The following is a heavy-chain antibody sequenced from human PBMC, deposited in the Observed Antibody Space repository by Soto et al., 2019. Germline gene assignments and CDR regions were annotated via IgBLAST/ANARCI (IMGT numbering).Heavy chain of an antibody. CDR1: GISFSDAW. V-gene: IGHV3-15*07. CDR3: TTDPPAGSRAIDY. Sequence: GGSLRLSCVGSGISFSDAWMSWVRQAPGRGLEWVGRIKRQTEGGTTDYPASVKGRFIISRDDSENTLYLQMNSLKTEDTAMYYCTTDPPAGSRAIDYWGQGTLVTAPQ. J-gene: IGHJ4*02. CDR2: IKRQTEGGTT.